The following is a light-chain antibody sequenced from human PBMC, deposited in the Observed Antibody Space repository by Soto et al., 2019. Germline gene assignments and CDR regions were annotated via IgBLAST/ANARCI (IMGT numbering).Light chain of an antibody. CDR3: QQYNSWPWT. CDR2: GAS. V-gene: IGKV3-15*01. J-gene: IGKJ1*01. Sequence: EIVMTQSPATLSVSPGEGATLSCRASQSVSSKLAWYQQKPGQAPRLLIYGASTRATGIPARFSGSGSGTEFTLIISSLQSEDSAVYYCQQYNSWPWTFGQGTKVDNK. CDR1: QSVSSK.